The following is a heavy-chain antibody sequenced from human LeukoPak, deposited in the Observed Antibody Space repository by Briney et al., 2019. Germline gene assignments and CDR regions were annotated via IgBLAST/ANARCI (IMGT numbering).Heavy chain of an antibody. V-gene: IGHV3-30*04. Sequence: GGSLRLSCAASGFTLSSYVMHWVRQAPGKGLEWVAIISYDGSNEYYADSVKGRFTISRDNAKNSLYLQMNSLRAEDTAVYYCTRDPRRLDYWGQGTLVTVSS. CDR1: GFTLSSYV. CDR3: TRDPRRLDY. J-gene: IGHJ4*02. CDR2: ISYDGSNE.